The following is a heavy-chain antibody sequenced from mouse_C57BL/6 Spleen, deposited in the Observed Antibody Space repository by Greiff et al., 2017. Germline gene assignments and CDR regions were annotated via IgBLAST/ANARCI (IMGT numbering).Heavy chain of an antibody. CDR3: ARWRGGYMDY. CDR1: GYTFTSYW. V-gene: IGHV1-53*01. J-gene: IGHJ4*01. Sequence: QVQLQQPGTELVKPGASVKLSCKASGYTFTSYWMHWVKQRPGQGLEWIGNINPSNGGTNYNEKFKSKATLTVDKSSSTAYMKLSSMTSKDTAVYYCARWRGGYMDYWGQGTSVTVSS. CDR2: INPSNGGT.